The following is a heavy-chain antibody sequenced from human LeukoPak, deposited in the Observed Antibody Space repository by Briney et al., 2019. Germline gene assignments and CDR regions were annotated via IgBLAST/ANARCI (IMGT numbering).Heavy chain of an antibody. Sequence: AALVKVSCKASGYTFTSYYMHWVRQAPGQGLEWMGIINPSGGSTSYAQKFQSRVTMTTDTSTSTAYMELRSLRSDDTAVYYCARVNMVRGVIFYYYYGMDVWGQGTTVTVSS. D-gene: IGHD3-10*01. J-gene: IGHJ6*02. CDR3: ARVNMVRGVIFYYYYGMDV. V-gene: IGHV1-46*01. CDR1: GYTFTSYY. CDR2: INPSGGST.